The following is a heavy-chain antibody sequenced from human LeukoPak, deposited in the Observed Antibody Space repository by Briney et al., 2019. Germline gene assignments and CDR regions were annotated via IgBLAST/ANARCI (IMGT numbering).Heavy chain of an antibody. V-gene: IGHV3-30-3*01. D-gene: IGHD5-12*01. CDR3: ARGKGQDSGYDYFLDY. Sequence: GASLRLSCAASGFTFSSYAMHWVRQAPGKGLEWVAVISYDGSNKYYADSVKGRFTISRDNSKNTLYLQMNSLRADDSAVYYCARGKGQDSGYDYFLDYWGQGTLVTVSS. J-gene: IGHJ4*02. CDR2: ISYDGSNK. CDR1: GFTFSSYA.